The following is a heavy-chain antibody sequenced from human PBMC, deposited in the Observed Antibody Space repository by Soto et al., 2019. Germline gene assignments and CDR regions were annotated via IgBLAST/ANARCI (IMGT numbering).Heavy chain of an antibody. D-gene: IGHD1-1*01. V-gene: IGHV3-74*01. J-gene: IGHJ4*02. CDR1: GFTFRNYW. CDR3: VRDNWNSY. CDR2: VTSDGSST. Sequence: EVQLVESGGGLVQPGGSLRLSCAASGFTFRNYWMHWVRQAPGKGLVWVSRVTSDGSSTNYADSVKGRFTISRDNAKNTLYLQMNSLRAEDTAVYYCVRDNWNSYWGQGTLVTVSS.